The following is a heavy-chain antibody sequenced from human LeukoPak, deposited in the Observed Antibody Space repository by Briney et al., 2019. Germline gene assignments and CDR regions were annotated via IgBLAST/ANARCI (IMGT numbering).Heavy chain of an antibody. J-gene: IGHJ4*02. CDR3: ARALHSHFDY. Sequence: SETLSLTCTVSGGSISSGGYYWSWIRQHPGKGLEWIGYIYYSGSTYYNPSLKSRVTISVDTSKNQFSLKLSSVTAADTVVYYCARALHSHFDYWGQGTLVTVSS. CDR1: GGSISSGGYY. CDR2: IYYSGST. V-gene: IGHV4-31*03. D-gene: IGHD4-11*01.